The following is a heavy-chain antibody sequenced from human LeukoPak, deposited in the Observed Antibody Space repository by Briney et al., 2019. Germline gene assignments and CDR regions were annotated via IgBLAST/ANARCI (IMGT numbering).Heavy chain of an antibody. D-gene: IGHD6-19*01. J-gene: IGHJ4*02. CDR1: GFSFSPYD. CDR2: IGSGGDT. V-gene: IGHV3-13*01. CDR3: ARPVAGTDEIDS. Sequence: GGSLRLSCAGSGFSFSPYDMLWVRQAPGKGLEWVSAIGSGGDTYYAGSVKGRFTISRESANNSFYLQMNSLNAGDTAVYFCARPVAGTDEIDSWGQGTLVTVSS.